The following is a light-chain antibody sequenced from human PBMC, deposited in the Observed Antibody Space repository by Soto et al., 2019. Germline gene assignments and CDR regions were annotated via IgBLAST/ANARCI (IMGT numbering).Light chain of an antibody. CDR3: AAWDDNLDGWV. V-gene: IGLV1-44*01. CDR1: SSNIGENT. CDR2: SDD. Sequence: QPVLTQPPSASGTPGQRVTISCSGSSSNIGENTVNWYQQVPGTAPKLLIYSDDRRPSGVPDRFSGSKSGTSASLAISGLQSEDESEYYCAAWDDNLDGWVFGGGTKLTVL. J-gene: IGLJ3*02.